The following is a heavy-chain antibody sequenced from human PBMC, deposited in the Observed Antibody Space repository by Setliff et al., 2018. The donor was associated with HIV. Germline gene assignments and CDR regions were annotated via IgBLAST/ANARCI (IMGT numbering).Heavy chain of an antibody. J-gene: IGHJ6*02. CDR1: GYSFTSYT. CDR2: INAGNGNT. V-gene: IGHV1-3*01. Sequence: ASVKVSCKASGYSFTSYTIHWVRQAPGQRLEWMGWINAGNGNTKYSQTFQGRVTITRDTSASTAYMELSSLRSEDTAVYYCARPDSRWYARGRDPLYGMDVWGQGTTVTVSS. D-gene: IGHD6-13*01. CDR3: ARPDSRWYARGRDPLYGMDV.